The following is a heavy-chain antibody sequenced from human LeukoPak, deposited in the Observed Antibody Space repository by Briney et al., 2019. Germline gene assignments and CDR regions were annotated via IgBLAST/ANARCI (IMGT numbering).Heavy chain of an antibody. D-gene: IGHD6-13*01. Sequence: SETLPLTCTVSGGSTNSFFWSWIRQPPGKELEWIGYISYSGTTKYNPSLESRVTISLDRSKNQFSLKLTSVTAADTAVYYCARGNTIAATEWGQGTLVTVSS. CDR1: GGSTNSFF. CDR2: ISYSGTT. J-gene: IGHJ4*02. CDR3: ARGNTIAATE. V-gene: IGHV4-59*01.